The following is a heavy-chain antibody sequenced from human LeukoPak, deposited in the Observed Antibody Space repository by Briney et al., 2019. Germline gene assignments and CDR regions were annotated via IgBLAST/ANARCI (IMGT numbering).Heavy chain of an antibody. J-gene: IGHJ4*02. V-gene: IGHV4-34*01. CDR1: GGSFSGYY. CDR3: ARDTSLDY. Sequence: SETLSLTCAVYGGSFSGYYWSWIRQPPGKGLEWIGEINHSGSTNYNPSLKSRVTISVDTSKNQFSLKLSSVTAADTAVYYCARDTSLDYWGQGTLVTVSS. CDR2: INHSGST. D-gene: IGHD2/OR15-2a*01.